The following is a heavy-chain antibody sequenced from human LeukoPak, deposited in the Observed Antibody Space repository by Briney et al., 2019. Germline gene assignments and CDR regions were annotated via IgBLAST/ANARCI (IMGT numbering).Heavy chain of an antibody. CDR2: ISSSSSYI. CDR3: ARAGSSGSFDY. Sequence: PGGSLRLSCAASGFTFSSYAMSWVRQAPGKGLEWVSSISSSSSYIYYADSVKGRFTISRDNAKNSLYLQMNSLRAEDTAVYYCARAGSSGSFDYWGQGTLVTVSS. CDR1: GFTFSSYA. V-gene: IGHV3-21*01. D-gene: IGHD6-19*01. J-gene: IGHJ4*02.